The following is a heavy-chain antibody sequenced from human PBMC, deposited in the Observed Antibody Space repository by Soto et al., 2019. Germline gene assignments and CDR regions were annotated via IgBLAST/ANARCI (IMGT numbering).Heavy chain of an antibody. V-gene: IGHV3-30*03. J-gene: IGHJ4*02. CDR2: MSAGGVDK. Sequence: PGGSLRLSCAASGFTFRSYGMHWVRQTPGKGLEWVAVMSAGGVDKYYGDSVKGRFTISRDDSKNTLFLQMDSLTTEVTVVYYCAREGRTYFDFWGQGTLVTVSS. CDR3: AREGRTYFDF. CDR1: GFTFRSYG.